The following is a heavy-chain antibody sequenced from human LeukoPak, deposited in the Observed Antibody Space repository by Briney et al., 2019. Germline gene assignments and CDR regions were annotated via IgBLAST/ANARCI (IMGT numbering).Heavy chain of an antibody. CDR1: GFIFSTYG. V-gene: IGHV3-30*02. CDR3: ARVAVAGRYYFDY. J-gene: IGHJ4*02. D-gene: IGHD6-19*01. CDR2: IRYDGGNK. Sequence: GGSLRLSCAASGFIFSTYGMHWVRQAPGKGLEWVAFIRYDGGNKYYADSVRGRFTISRDSSNNTLYLQMNSLRAEDTAVYYCARVAVAGRYYFDYWGQGTLVTVSS.